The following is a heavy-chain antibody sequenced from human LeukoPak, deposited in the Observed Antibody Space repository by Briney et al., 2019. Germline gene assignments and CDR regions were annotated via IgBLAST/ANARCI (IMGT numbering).Heavy chain of an antibody. V-gene: IGHV7-4-1*02. J-gene: IGHJ4*02. CDR1: GYTFTTYA. D-gene: IGHD5-24*01. Sequence: ASVKVSCKTSGYTFTTYAMNWVRQAPGQGLEWMGWINTDTGNPTYAQGFTGRFVFSLDTSVSTAYLQISSLKAEGTAVYYCASQQLDYFDYWGQGTLVTVSS. CDR3: ASQQLDYFDY. CDR2: INTDTGNP.